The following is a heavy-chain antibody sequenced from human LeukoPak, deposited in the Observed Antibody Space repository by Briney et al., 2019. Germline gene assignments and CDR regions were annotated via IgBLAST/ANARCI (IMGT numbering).Heavy chain of an antibody. V-gene: IGHV3-7*01. CDR3: ARGVKYYYYYMDV. D-gene: IGHD4-23*01. J-gene: IGHJ6*03. Sequence: GGSLRLSCAASGFTFLSYWMSWVRQAPGKGLEWVANIKQDGSEKYYVDSVKGRFTISRDNAKNSLYLQMNSLRAEDTAVYYCARGVKYYYYYMDVWGKGTTVTVSS. CDR2: IKQDGSEK. CDR1: GFTFLSYW.